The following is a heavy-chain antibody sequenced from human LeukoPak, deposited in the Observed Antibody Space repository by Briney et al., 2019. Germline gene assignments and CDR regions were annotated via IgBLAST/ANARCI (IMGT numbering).Heavy chain of an antibody. D-gene: IGHD2-2*01. CDR2: ISYDGSNK. Sequence: PGGSLRLSCAASGFTFSRYSMDWVRQAPGKGLEWVAVISYDGSNKYYADSVKGRFTISRDNSKNTLYLQMNSLRAEDTAVYYCARATRNQLLLYFDYWGQGTLVTVSS. CDR1: GFTFSRYS. CDR3: ARATRNQLLLYFDY. V-gene: IGHV3-30-3*01. J-gene: IGHJ4*02.